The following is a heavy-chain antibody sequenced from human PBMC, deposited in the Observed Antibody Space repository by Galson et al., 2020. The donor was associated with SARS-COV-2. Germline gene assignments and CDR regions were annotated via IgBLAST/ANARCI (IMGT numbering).Heavy chain of an antibody. V-gene: IGHV4-30-2*01. CDR1: GDSISSGGYS. J-gene: IGHJ5*02. CDR2: IYHSGSI. Sequence: ETSETLSLTCTVSGDSISSGGYSWTWMRQPPEKGLEWIGYIYHSGSIYYNPSLKSRVTISVDRSKNQLSLKLTSVTAADTAVYYCARGYSYGYSYWFDPWGQGTLVTVSS. CDR3: ARGYSYGYSYWFDP. D-gene: IGHD5-18*01.